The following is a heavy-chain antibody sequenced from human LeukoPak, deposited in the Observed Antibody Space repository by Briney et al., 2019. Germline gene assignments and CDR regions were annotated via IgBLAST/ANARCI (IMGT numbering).Heavy chain of an antibody. Sequence: PGGSLRVSCAASGFTFSSYAMHWVRQAPGKGLEWVAIISNDGSNKYYADSVKGRFTLSRDKSKYTVYLQMNSLRAEDTAVYYCARDLGLGRGWYGGDYWGQGTLVTVSS. J-gene: IGHJ4*02. CDR3: ARDLGLGRGWYGGDY. D-gene: IGHD6-19*01. V-gene: IGHV3-30-3*01. CDR1: GFTFSSYA. CDR2: ISNDGSNK.